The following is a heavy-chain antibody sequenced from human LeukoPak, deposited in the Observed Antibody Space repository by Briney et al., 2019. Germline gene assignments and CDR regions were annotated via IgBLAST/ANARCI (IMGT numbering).Heavy chain of an antibody. CDR1: GGSISSSNYY. Sequence: SETLSLTCTVSGGSISSSNYYWGWIRQPPGKGLEWIGSIYYSGSTYYSPSLKSRVTISVDTSKNRFSLKLSYVTAADTAVYYCARVEGGNYPDYYFDYWGQGTLVTVSS. J-gene: IGHJ4*02. CDR2: IYYSGST. D-gene: IGHD1-7*01. V-gene: IGHV4-39*07. CDR3: ARVEGGNYPDYYFDY.